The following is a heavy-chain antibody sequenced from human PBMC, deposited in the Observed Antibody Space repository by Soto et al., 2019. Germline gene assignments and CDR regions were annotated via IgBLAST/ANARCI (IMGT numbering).Heavy chain of an antibody. Sequence: GGSLRLSCAASGFTVSSNYMSLVPQAPGKGLEWVSVIYSGGSTYYADSVKGRFTISRDNSKNTLYLQMNSLRAEDTAVYYCARGGSGWYYYYGMDVWGQGTTVTVSS. CDR1: GFTVSSNY. CDR3: ARGGSGWYYYYGMDV. V-gene: IGHV3-53*01. J-gene: IGHJ6*02. CDR2: IYSGGST. D-gene: IGHD6-19*01.